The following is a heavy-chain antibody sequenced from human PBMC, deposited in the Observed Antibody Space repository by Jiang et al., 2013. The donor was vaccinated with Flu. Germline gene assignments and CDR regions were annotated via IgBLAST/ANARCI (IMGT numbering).Heavy chain of an antibody. CDR3: ATALVAVAAPFDY. J-gene: IGHJ4*02. V-gene: IGHV1-24*01. D-gene: IGHD6-19*01. CDR2: LILKMVKQ. Sequence: GLEWMEVLILKMVKQIYAQKFQGRVTMTEDTSTDTAYMELSSLRSEDTAVYYCATALVAVAAPFDYWGQGTLVTVSS.